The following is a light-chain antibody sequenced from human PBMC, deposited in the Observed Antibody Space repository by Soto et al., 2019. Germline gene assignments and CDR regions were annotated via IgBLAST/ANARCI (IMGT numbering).Light chain of an antibody. CDR2: KVS. CDR1: QSLLYSDGHTY. Sequence: DVVMTQSPLSLPVTLGQPASISCRSSQSLLYSDGHTYLNLFQQRPGQSPRRLIAKVSNRDSGVPDRFSGSGSGTDFTLKISRVEAEDVGVYYCMQGTHWPYTFGQGTKLEIK. J-gene: IGKJ2*01. V-gene: IGKV2-30*01. CDR3: MQGTHWPYT.